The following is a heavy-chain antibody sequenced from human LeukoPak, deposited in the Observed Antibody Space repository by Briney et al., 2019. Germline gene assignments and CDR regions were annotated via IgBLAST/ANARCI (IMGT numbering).Heavy chain of an antibody. V-gene: IGHV3-7*01. CDR1: GFTFSSYW. D-gene: IGHD6-6*01. CDR2: IKQDGSEK. J-gene: IGHJ4*02. Sequence: GGSLRLSCAASGFTFSSYWMSWVRQAPGKGLEWVANIKQDGSEKYYVDSVKGRFTISRDNAKNSLYLQMNSLRAEDTAVYYCARVQGSSSYYFDYWGQGTLVTVSS. CDR3: ARVQGSSSYYFDY.